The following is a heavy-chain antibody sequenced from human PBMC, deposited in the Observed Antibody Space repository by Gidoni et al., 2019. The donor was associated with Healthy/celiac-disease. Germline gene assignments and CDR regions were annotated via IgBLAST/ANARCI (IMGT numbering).Heavy chain of an antibody. J-gene: IGHJ4*02. V-gene: IGHV1-69*04. Sequence: STFSSYAISWVRQAPGQGLEWMGRIIPILGIANYAQNFQGRVTITADKSTSTAYMELSSLRSEDTAVYYCARVVGGSSNDYWGQGTLVTVSS. CDR3: ARVVGGSSNDY. CDR1: STFSSYA. D-gene: IGHD1-26*01. CDR2: IIPILGIA.